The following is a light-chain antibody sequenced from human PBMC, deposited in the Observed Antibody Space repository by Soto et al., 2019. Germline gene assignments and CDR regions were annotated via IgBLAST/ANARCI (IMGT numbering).Light chain of an antibody. CDR3: QTWGTGIRV. J-gene: IGLJ1*01. V-gene: IGLV4-69*01. CDR2: LNSDGSH. CDR1: SGHSNYA. Sequence: QSVLTQSPSASASLGASVKLTCTLSSGHSNYAIAWHQQQPEKGPRYLMKLNSDGSHRKGDGIPARFSGSSSGAERYLTISSLQSEDEADYYCQTWGTGIRVFGTGTKVTVL.